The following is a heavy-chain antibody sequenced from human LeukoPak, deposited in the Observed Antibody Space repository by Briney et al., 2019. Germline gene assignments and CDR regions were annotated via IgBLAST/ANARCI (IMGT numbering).Heavy chain of an antibody. V-gene: IGHV3-30-3*01. CDR2: ISYDGSNK. J-gene: IGHJ4*02. Sequence: PGRSLRLSCAASGFTFSSYAMHWVRQAPGKGLEWVAVISYDGSNKYYADSVKGRFTVSRDNTKNSLYLQMNSLRAEDTAIYYCARAGTSDGNALSGYYFDYWGQGALVSVSS. D-gene: IGHD5-18*01. CDR3: ARAGTSDGNALSGYYFDY. CDR1: GFTFSSYA.